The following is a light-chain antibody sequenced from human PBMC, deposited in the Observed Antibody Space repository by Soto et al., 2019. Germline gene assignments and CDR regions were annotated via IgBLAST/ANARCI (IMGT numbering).Light chain of an antibody. J-gene: IGKJ4*01. V-gene: IGKV3-11*01. CDR3: QQRSNWPLT. CDR1: QRVSSS. CDR2: DAS. Sequence: EIVLTQSPATLSLSPGERATLSCRASQRVSSSLGWYQQQPGQAPRLLIYDASNRATGIPARFSGSGSGTDFTLTNSSLEPEDFAVFDCQQRSNWPLTFGGGTKVEI.